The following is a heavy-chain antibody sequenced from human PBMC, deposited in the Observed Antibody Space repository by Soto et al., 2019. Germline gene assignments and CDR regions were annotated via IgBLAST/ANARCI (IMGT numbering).Heavy chain of an antibody. CDR1: GYSFTGYS. J-gene: IGHJ4*02. D-gene: IGHD2-21*01. CDR3: ERDSWGGGDHDY. CDR2: INPNNGNT. Sequence: ASVKVSCKASGYSFTGYSMHWVRQAPGQGLEWMGWINPNNGNTNYARKFQGWVTMIRDTSMSTVYMELRNLRSDDTAVYYCERDSWGGGDHDYWGQGTLVTVSS. V-gene: IGHV1-2*04.